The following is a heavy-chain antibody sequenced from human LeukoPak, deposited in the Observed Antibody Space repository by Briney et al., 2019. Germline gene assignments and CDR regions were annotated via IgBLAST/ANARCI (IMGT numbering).Heavy chain of an antibody. CDR2: INHSGST. CDR3: ARFAQWLVPINWFDP. D-gene: IGHD6-19*01. J-gene: IGHJ5*02. CDR1: GGSFSGYY. Sequence: PSETLSLTCAVYGGSFSGYYWSWIRQPQGKGLEWIGEINHSGSTNYNPSLKRRATRSTHTSKNQFSLNLSSVTAADTAVYYCARFAQWLVPINWFDPWGQGTLVTASS. V-gene: IGHV4-34*01.